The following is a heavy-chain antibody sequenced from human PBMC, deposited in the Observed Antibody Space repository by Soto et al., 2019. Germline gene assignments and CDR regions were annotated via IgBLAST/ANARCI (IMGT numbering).Heavy chain of an antibody. CDR1: GFTFTSYW. CDR3: AGSVY. V-gene: IGHV3-7*01. J-gene: IGHJ4*02. CDR2: IKQDGSEK. Sequence: EVQLVESGGGLVQPGGSLRLSCAAPGFTFTSYWMKWVRQAPGKGLEWVANIKQDGSEKYYVDSVKGRFTISRDNAKNSLYLQMNSLRAEDTAVYYCAGSVYWGQGTLVTVSS. D-gene: IGHD3-10*01.